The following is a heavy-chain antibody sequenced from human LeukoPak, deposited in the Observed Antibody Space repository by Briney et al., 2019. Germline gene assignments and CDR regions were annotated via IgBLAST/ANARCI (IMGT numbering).Heavy chain of an antibody. CDR3: AKDSPYSSSSDY. J-gene: IGHJ4*02. Sequence: GGSLRLSCAASGFTFSDYYMSWIRQAPGKGLEWVSYISSSSSYIYYADSVKGRFTISRDNSKNTLYLQMNSLRAEDTAVYYCAKDSPYSSSSDYWGQGTLVTVSS. CDR2: ISSSSSYI. V-gene: IGHV3-11*05. D-gene: IGHD6-6*01. CDR1: GFTFSDYY.